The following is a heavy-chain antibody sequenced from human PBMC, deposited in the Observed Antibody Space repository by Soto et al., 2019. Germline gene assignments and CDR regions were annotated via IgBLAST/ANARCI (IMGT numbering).Heavy chain of an antibody. D-gene: IGHD1-1*01. J-gene: IGHJ4*02. CDR2: ISKSSSLT. CDR3: VRGDDRVD. Sequence: EVHLVESGGGLAKPGGSLRLSCVGSGFSFSSYTMNWVRQAPGMGLEYLASISKSSSLTFYADSVRGRFIISRDNARDSLFLQMYSLSAEDTAVYYCVRGDDRVDWGQGTLVTVSS. CDR1: GFSFSSYT. V-gene: IGHV3-21*01.